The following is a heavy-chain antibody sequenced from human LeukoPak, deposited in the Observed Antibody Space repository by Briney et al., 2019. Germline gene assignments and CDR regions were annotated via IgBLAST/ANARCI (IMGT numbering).Heavy chain of an antibody. V-gene: IGHV5-51*01. CDR1: GYSFTSYW. CDR2: IYPGDSDT. CDR3: ARIDCSSTSCSYYFDY. J-gene: IGHJ4*02. Sequence: GESLKISCKGSGYSFTSYWIGWVRQMPGKGLEWMGIIYPGDSDTRYSPSFQGQVTISADKSINTAYLQWSSLKASDTAMYYCARIDCSSTSCSYYFDYWGQGTLVTVSS. D-gene: IGHD2-2*01.